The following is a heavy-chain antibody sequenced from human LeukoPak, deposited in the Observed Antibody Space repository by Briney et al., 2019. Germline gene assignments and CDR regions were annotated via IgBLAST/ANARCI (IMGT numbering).Heavy chain of an antibody. CDR3: ARVQSFLEWYTALDY. J-gene: IGHJ4*02. CDR1: GGTFSSYA. D-gene: IGHD3-3*02. V-gene: IGHV1-69*06. Sequence: GASVKVSCKASGGTFSSYAISWVRQAPGQGPEWVGGIIPIFGTANYAQKFQGRVTITADKSTSTAYMELSSLRSEDTAVYYCARVQSFLEWYTALDYWGQGTLVTVSS. CDR2: IIPIFGTA.